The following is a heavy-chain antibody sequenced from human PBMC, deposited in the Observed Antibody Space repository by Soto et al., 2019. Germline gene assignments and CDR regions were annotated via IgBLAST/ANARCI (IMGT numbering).Heavy chain of an antibody. CDR1: GYTFTDYY. D-gene: IGHD3-22*01. CDR2: INPKNGAT. CDR3: ARVYYDSSGYLDY. Sequence: XSVKVCCKASGYTFTDYYLHWVRQDPGQGLELMGWINPKNGATIYAQKFQGRVTMTRDTSISTAYMELSRLRSDDTAVYSCARVYYDSSGYLDYWGQGTLVTVSS. J-gene: IGHJ4*02. V-gene: IGHV1-2*02.